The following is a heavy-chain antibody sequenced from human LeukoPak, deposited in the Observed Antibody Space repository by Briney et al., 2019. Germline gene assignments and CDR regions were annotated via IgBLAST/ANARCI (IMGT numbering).Heavy chain of an antibody. J-gene: IGHJ4*02. CDR3: AKDHDDGSHFVVVVAATYKYFDY. V-gene: IGHV3-23*01. D-gene: IGHD2-15*01. CDR1: GFTFSSYA. CDR2: ISGSGGSS. Sequence: LAGGSLRLSCAASGFTFSSYAMSWVRQAPGKGLEWVSAISGSGGSSYYADSVKGRFTISRDNSKNTLYLQMNSLRAEDTAVCYCAKDHDDGSHFVVVVAATYKYFDYWGQGTLVTVSS.